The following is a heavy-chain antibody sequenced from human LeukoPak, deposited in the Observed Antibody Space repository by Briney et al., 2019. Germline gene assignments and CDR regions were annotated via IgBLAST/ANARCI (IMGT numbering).Heavy chain of an antibody. CDR1: GFTFSSYS. CDR2: ISSSSSYI. Sequence: GGSLRLSCAASGFTFSSYSMNWVRQAPGKGLEWVSSISSSSSYIYYADSVKGRFTISRDNAKNSVYLQMNSLRAEDTAVYYCARTPAETDFDYWGQGTLVTVSS. CDR3: ARTPAETDFDY. J-gene: IGHJ4*02. V-gene: IGHV3-21*01.